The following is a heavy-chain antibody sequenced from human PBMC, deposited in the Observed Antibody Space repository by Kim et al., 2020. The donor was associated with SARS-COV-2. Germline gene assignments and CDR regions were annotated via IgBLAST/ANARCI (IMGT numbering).Heavy chain of an antibody. CDR2: IYYSGST. J-gene: IGHJ6*03. CDR3: ARQSLRFLEWLSTGYYYYYMDV. D-gene: IGHD3-3*01. CDR1: GGSISSYY. Sequence: SETLALTCTVSGGSISSYYWSWIRQPPGKGLEWIGYIYYSGSTNYNPSLKSRVTISVDTSKNQFSLKLSSVTAADTAVYYCARQSLRFLEWLSTGYYYYYMDVWGEGTTVTGS. V-gene: IGHV4-59*08.